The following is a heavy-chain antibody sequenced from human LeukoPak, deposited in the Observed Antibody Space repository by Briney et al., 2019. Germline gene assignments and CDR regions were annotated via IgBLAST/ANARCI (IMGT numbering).Heavy chain of an antibody. V-gene: IGHV4-34*01. CDR1: GGSFSGYY. J-gene: IGHJ4*02. CDR2: INHSGST. Sequence: SETLSLTCAVYGGSFSGYYWSWIRQPPGKGLEWIGEINHSGSTNYNPSLKSRVTISVDTSKNQFSLKLSSVTAADTAVYYCARGARGYGSGKCYFDYWGQGTLVTVS. D-gene: IGHD3-10*01. CDR3: ARGARGYGSGKCYFDY.